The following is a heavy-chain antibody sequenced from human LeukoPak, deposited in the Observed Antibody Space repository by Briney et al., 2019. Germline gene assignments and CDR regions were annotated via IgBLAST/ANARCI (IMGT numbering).Heavy chain of an antibody. D-gene: IGHD6-13*01. CDR2: ISYDGSNK. Sequence: GGSLRLSCAASGFTFSSYGMHWVRQAPGKGLEWVAVISYDGSNKYYADSVKGRFTISRDNAKNSLYLQMNSLRAEDTAVYYCARVSSPGVAAAGYAFDIWGQGTMVTVSS. V-gene: IGHV3-30*03. J-gene: IGHJ3*02. CDR3: ARVSSPGVAAAGYAFDI. CDR1: GFTFSSYG.